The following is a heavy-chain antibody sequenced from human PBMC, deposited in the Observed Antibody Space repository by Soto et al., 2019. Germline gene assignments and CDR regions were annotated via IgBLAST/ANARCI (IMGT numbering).Heavy chain of an antibody. CDR1: GYSFITHR. CDR3: ARSPRISRSGDL. D-gene: IGHD4-17*01. Sequence: QVEMVQSGAEVKKPGASVNVSCKTSGYSFITHRVSWVRQAPGQGLEWMGWINPYNGNTNYAQRLQGRVTMTTDRATSTAYMDLRRLTSDDTALYYCARSPRISRSGDLWGKGTAITVSA. CDR2: INPYNGNT. V-gene: IGHV1-18*01. J-gene: IGHJ6*04.